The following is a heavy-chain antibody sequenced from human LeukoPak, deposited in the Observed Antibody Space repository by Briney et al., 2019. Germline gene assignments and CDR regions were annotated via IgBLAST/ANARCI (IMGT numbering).Heavy chain of an antibody. CDR1: GFTVSSNY. J-gene: IGHJ4*02. CDR2: IYSGGGT. D-gene: IGHD2/OR15-2a*01. V-gene: IGHV3-53*01. CDR3: ARAVEAESPFDY. Sequence: PGGSLRLSCAASGFTVSSNYMTWVRQAPGKGLEWVSLIYSGGGTYYADSVKGRFTISRDNSKNTLYLQMNSLRAEDTAVYYCARAVEAESPFDYWGQGTLVTVSS.